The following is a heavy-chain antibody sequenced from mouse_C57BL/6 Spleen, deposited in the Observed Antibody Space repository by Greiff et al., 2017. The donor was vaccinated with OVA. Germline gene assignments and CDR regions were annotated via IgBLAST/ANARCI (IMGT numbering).Heavy chain of an antibody. CDR3: ARGGVANWYFDV. CDR2: INPNNGGT. D-gene: IGHD1-1*01. J-gene: IGHJ1*03. Sequence: EVQLVESGPELVKPGASVKIPCKASGYTFTDYNMDWVKQSHGKSLEWIGDINPNNGGTIYNQKFKGKATLTVDKSSSTAYMELRSLTSEDTAVYYCARGGVANWYFDVWGTGTTVTVSS. CDR1: GYTFTDYN. V-gene: IGHV1-18*01.